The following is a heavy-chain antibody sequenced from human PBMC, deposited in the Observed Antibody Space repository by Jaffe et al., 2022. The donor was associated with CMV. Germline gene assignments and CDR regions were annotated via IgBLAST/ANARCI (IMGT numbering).Heavy chain of an antibody. D-gene: IGHD3-3*01. CDR2: ISSSSSTI. CDR3: ARDLSIGGYDFWSGYYDYYYYYGMDV. CDR1: GFTFSSYS. Sequence: EVQLVESGGGLVQPGGSLRLSCAASGFTFSSYSMNWVRQAPGKGLEWVSYISSSSSTIYYADSVKGRFTISRDNAKNSLYLQMNSLRDEDTAVYYCARDLSIGGYDFWSGYYDYYYYYGMDVWGQGTTVTVSS. J-gene: IGHJ6*02. V-gene: IGHV3-48*02.